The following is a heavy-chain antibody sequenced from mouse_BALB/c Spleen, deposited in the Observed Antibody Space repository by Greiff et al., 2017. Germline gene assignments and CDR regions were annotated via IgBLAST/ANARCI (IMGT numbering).Heavy chain of an antibody. CDR2: INPSTGYT. D-gene: IGHD3-2*02. CDR1: GYTFTSFW. V-gene: IGHV1-7*01. Sequence: VQLQESGAELAKPGASVKMSCTASGYTFTSFWMHWVKQRPGQGLEWIGYINPSTGYTEYNQKVKDKAPLTADKSSSTTYMQLSSLTSADSEVYYSDSSGGYARGYAMDYWGQGTTVTVSS. CDR3: DSSGGYARGYAMDY. J-gene: IGHJ4*01.